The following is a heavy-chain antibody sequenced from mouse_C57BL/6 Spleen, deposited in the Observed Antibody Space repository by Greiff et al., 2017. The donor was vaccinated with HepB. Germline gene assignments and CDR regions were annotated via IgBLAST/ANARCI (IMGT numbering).Heavy chain of an antibody. D-gene: IGHD2-4*01. CDR3: TRGVRGYYDYDAGYAMDY. CDR1: GFTFSSYA. Sequence: DVQLVESGEGLVKPGGSLKLSCAASGFTFSSYAMSWVRQTPEKRLEWVAYISSGGDYIYYADTVKGRFTISRDNARNTLYLQMSSLKSEDTAMYYCTRGVRGYYDYDAGYAMDYWGQGTSVTVSS. CDR2: ISSGGDYI. V-gene: IGHV5-9-1*02. J-gene: IGHJ4*01.